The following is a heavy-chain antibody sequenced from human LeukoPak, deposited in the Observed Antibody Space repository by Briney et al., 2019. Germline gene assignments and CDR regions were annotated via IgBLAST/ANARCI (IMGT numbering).Heavy chain of an antibody. CDR3: ARFSPRAMGNYLDF. D-gene: IGHD7-27*01. CDR2: IYPWGST. CDR1: GGSISSGSYS. Sequence: PSETLSLTCAVSGGSISSGSYSWSWIRQPPGKGLEWIGYIYPWGSTYYNPSLKSRVILSLDKSANQFSLNLSSVTAADTAVYYCARFSPRAMGNYLDFWGQGTLVIVSS. J-gene: IGHJ4*02. V-gene: IGHV4-30-2*01.